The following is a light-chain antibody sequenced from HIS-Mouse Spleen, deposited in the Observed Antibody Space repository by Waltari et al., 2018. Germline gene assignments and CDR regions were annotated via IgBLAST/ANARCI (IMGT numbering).Light chain of an antibody. CDR3: NSRDSSGNHVV. CDR1: SLRSYY. CDR2: GKN. V-gene: IGLV3-19*01. Sequence: SSELTQDPAVSVALGQTVRITCQGDSLRSYYASWYQQKPGQAAVLVIYGKNNRPSGIPDRFSGCRSRNTASLTVTGAQAQDEADYSCNSRDSSGNHVVFGGGTKLTGL. J-gene: IGLJ2*01.